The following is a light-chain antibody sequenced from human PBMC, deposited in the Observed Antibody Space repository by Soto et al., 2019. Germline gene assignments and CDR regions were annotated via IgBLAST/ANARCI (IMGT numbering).Light chain of an antibody. CDR1: QSVSSSY. V-gene: IGKV3-20*01. CDR2: GAS. J-gene: IGKJ4*01. Sequence: EIVLTQSPGTLSLSPGERATLSCRASQSVSSSYLAWYQQKPGQAPRLLMYGASSRATGIPDRFSGGGSATDFTLTISRLEPEDFAVYYCQQYAKSPLTFGGGTKLEIK. CDR3: QQYAKSPLT.